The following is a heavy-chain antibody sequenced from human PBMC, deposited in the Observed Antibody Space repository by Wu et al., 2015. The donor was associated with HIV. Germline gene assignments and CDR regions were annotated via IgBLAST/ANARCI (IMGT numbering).Heavy chain of an antibody. V-gene: IGHV1-69*01. CDR2: IIPIFGTA. CDR3: ASHPAGELYPRGAFDI. CDR1: GGTFSSYA. J-gene: IGHJ3*02. D-gene: IGHD3-10*01. Sequence: QVQLVQSGAEVKSPGASVMVSCKASGGTFSSYAISWVRQAPGQGLEWMGGIIPIFGTANYAQKFQGRVTITTDESTSTAYMELSSLRSEDTAVYYCASHPAGELYPRGAFDIWGQGQWSPSLQ.